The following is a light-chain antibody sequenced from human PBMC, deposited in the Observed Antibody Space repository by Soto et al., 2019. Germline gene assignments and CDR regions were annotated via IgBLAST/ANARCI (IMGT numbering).Light chain of an antibody. V-gene: IGKV1-39*01. CDR1: QSITDS. Sequence: DIQMTQSPSSLSASVGDRVTITCWASQSITDSLNWYQQHPGRAPKLLIYTSSILQSGVPSRFSGSGSGTDCTLTISSLQPEDFATYYCQQSYSTTRTFGQGSKLEIK. CDR2: TSS. CDR3: QQSYSTTRT. J-gene: IGKJ2*01.